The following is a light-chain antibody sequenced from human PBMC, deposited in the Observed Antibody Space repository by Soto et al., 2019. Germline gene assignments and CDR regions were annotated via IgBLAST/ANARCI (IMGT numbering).Light chain of an antibody. CDR2: END. J-gene: IGLJ1*01. Sequence: QSVLTQPPSVSAAPGHKVTMSCSGGGSNIGNNYVSWHQQLPGTAPKLLIYENDKRPSGIPDRFSGSKSGTSATLGITGLQTGDEADYYCGTWDSSLSIFVFGTGTKVTVL. V-gene: IGLV1-51*02. CDR3: GTWDSSLSIFV. CDR1: GSNIGNNY.